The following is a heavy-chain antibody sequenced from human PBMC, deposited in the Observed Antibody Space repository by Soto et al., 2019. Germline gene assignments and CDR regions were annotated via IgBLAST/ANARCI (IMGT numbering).Heavy chain of an antibody. CDR1: GYTFTAYY. V-gene: IGHV1-2*06. CDR2: INPKTGDT. D-gene: IGHD3-3*01. J-gene: IGHJ4*02. CDR3: ARTLNEWLLGLE. Sequence: QEHLVQSGAEVKKPGASVKVSCKASGYTFTAYYLYWVRQAPGQGLEWVGRINPKTGDTNYAQKFQGRVTMTTDTSTSTAYMELRSLRSDDTAIYYCARTLNEWLLGLEWGQGTLVTVSS.